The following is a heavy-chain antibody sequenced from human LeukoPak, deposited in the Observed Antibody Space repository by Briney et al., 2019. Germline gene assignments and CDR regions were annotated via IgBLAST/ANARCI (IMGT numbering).Heavy chain of an antibody. J-gene: IGHJ4*02. Sequence: SETLSLTCTVSRGSICSRSYYWGWIRQPPGKGLEWIGSMSSSGSTYYNPSLKSRVTISLDTSKDQFSLNLNSVTAADTAVYYCASSLDTAMVPDYWGQGTLVTVSS. CDR1: RGSICSRSYY. CDR2: MSSSGST. D-gene: IGHD5-18*01. CDR3: ASSLDTAMVPDY. V-gene: IGHV4-39*07.